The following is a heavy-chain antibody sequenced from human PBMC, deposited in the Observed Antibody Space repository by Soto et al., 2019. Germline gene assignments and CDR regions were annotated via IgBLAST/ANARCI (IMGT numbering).Heavy chain of an antibody. J-gene: IGHJ4*02. CDR2: IIPSFGTP. CDR3: ARAYTSSYHYDSTNYGYFDF. D-gene: IGHD3-22*01. V-gene: IGHV1-69*12. CDR1: GGTSRNYV. Sequence: QVQLVQSGPEIKKPGSSVKVSCKDSGGTSRNYVISWVRQAPGQGLEWMGGIIPSFGTPTYAQKFQGRVTITADDSTSAAYMDLSSLRSEDTAVYYCARAYTSSYHYDSTNYGYFDFWGLGTLVTVSS.